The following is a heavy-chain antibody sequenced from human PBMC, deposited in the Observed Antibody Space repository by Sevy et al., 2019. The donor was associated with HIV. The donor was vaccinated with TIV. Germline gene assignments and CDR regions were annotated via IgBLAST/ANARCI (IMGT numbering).Heavy chain of an antibody. Sequence: GGSLRLSCVASGFTFNDYAMHWVRQAPGKGLEWVSGIRWNSGHIGYAESVKGRFIISRDNAKNSLYLQMNSLRTEDTAFYYCAKDSYSSSSAEWDYWGQGTLVTVSS. CDR3: AKDSYSSSSAEWDY. D-gene: IGHD6-6*01. CDR2: IRWNSGHI. J-gene: IGHJ4*02. CDR1: GFTFNDYA. V-gene: IGHV3-9*01.